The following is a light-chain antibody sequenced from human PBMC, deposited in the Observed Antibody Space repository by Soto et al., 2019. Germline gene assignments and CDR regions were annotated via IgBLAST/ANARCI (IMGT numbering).Light chain of an antibody. CDR3: QQYGSSPT. Sequence: GLTLSPGYLSLSRGETATLSCRASHSGSSSYLAWYQQNPGQAPRLLIYGASSRATGIPDRFSGSWSGTDFTLTISRLEPEDFAVYYWQQYGSSPTFGQGTKVDIK. J-gene: IGKJ1*01. CDR1: HSGSSSY. CDR2: GAS. V-gene: IGKV3-20*01.